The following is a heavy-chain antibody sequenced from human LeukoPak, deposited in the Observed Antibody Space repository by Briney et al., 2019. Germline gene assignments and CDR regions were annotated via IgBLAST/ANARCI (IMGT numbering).Heavy chain of an antibody. J-gene: IGHJ4*02. D-gene: IGHD3-3*01. CDR3: ARTDNYDFWSGSRPDFDY. V-gene: IGHV1-2*02. CDR2: INPNSGGT. CDR1: GYTFTGYY. Sequence: ASVKASCKASGYTFTGYYMHWVRQAPGQGLEWMGWINPNSGGTNYAQKFQGRVTMTRDTSISTAYMELSRLRSDDTAVYYCARTDNYDFWSGSRPDFDYWGQGTLVTVSS.